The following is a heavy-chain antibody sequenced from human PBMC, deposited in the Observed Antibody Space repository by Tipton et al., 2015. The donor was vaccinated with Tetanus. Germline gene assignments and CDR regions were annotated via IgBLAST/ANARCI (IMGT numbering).Heavy chain of an antibody. CDR2: VYYDGSA. CDR3: TRHVVEAVPRWFDP. J-gene: IGHJ5*02. Sequence: TLSLTCTVSGGSISSYNYYWGWIRQPPGEGLEWIASVYYDGSAYTNPSLKSRIAISIDTSGSQFSLKVHSVTAADTAFYYCTRHVVEAVPRWFDPWGQGTLVTVSS. V-gene: IGHV4-39*01. CDR1: GGSISSYNYY. D-gene: IGHD2-2*01.